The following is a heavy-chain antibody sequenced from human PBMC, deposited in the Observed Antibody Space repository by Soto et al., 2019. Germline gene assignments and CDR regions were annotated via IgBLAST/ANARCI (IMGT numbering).Heavy chain of an antibody. J-gene: IGHJ4*02. Sequence: QLQLQESVPGLVKPSETLSLTCTVSGGSISGSYYYWAWIRQPQGKRLVWIGSIYYSGTTYYNPSLKSRVTISVDTSKKQFSLKLNSVTSADTAIYYCARLVWFGELLSLSFDYWGQGSLVTVSS. CDR1: GGSISGSYYY. V-gene: IGHV4-39*01. CDR3: ARLVWFGELLSLSFDY. CDR2: IYYSGTT. D-gene: IGHD3-10*01.